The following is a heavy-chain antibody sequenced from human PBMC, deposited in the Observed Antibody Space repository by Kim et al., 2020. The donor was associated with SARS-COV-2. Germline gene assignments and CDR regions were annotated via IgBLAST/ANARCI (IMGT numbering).Heavy chain of an antibody. Sequence: GGSLRLSCAASGFTFSSYGMHWVRQAPGKGLEWVAVISYDGSNKYYADSVKGRFTISIDNSKNTLYLQMNSLRAEDTAVYYCASEDTAMGYYYYGMDVWGQGTTVTVSS. D-gene: IGHD5-18*01. V-gene: IGHV3-33*05. CDR1: GFTFSSYG. CDR2: ISYDGSNK. CDR3: ASEDTAMGYYYYGMDV. J-gene: IGHJ6*02.